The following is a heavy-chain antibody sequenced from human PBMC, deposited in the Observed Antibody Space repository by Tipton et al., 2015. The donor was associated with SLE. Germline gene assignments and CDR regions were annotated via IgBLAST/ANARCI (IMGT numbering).Heavy chain of an antibody. CDR1: GFYASDGFY. CDR2: IYHSGLT. D-gene: IGHD4/OR15-4a*01. J-gene: IGHJ6*03. V-gene: IGHV4-38-2*01. CDR3: ARQSVHGASYFYYMDV. Sequence: TLSLTCAVSGFYASDGFYWGWIRQPPGKGLEWIASIYHSGLTYSNPSLKSRIAFSVDTSKNQFSLRLSSVTAADTAVYYCARQSVHGASYFYYMDVWGKGTTVTVSS.